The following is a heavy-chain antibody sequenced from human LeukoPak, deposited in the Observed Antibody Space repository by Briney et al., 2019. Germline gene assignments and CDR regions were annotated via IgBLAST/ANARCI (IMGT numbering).Heavy chain of an antibody. CDR2: IKHSGST. CDR1: GGSFSGYY. D-gene: IGHD1-1*01. CDR3: ARAVTLQLFDY. Sequence: PSETLSLTCAVYGGSFSGYYWNWIRQPPGKGLEWIGEIKHSGSTNYNPSLKSRVTISVDTSKNQFSLKLSSVTAADTAVYYCARAVTLQLFDYWGQGTLVTVSS. J-gene: IGHJ4*02. V-gene: IGHV4-34*01.